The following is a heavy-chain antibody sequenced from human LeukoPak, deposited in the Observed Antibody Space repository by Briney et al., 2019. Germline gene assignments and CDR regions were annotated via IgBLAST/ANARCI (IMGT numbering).Heavy chain of an antibody. CDR1: GFTFSSYA. V-gene: IGHV3-23*01. CDR2: ISGSGGST. D-gene: IGHD3-9*01. Sequence: GGSLRLSCAASGFTFSSYAMSWVRQAPGNGLEWVSAISGSGGSTYYADSVKGRFTISRDNSKNTLYLQMNSLRAEDTAVYYCAKLRDILTGYFKTTHFDYWGQGTLVTVSS. J-gene: IGHJ4*02. CDR3: AKLRDILTGYFKTTHFDY.